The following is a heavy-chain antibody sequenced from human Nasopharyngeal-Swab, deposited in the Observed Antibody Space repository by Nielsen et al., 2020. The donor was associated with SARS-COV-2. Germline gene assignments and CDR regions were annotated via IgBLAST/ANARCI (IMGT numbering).Heavy chain of an antibody. Sequence: GESLKISCAASGFTFSSYGMHWVRQAPGKGLEWVAVIWYDGSNKYYADSVKGRFTISRDNSKNTLYLQMNSLRAEDTAVYYCARDIGVEDIVVVEPGGGGMDVWGQGTTVTVSS. CDR1: GFTFSSYG. CDR3: ARDIGVEDIVVVEPGGGGMDV. J-gene: IGHJ6*02. CDR2: IWYDGSNK. V-gene: IGHV3-33*01. D-gene: IGHD2-15*01.